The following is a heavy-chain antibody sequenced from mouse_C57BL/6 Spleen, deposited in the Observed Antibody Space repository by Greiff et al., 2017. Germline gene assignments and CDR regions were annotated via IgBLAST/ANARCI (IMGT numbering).Heavy chain of an antibody. V-gene: IGHV5-6*02. Sequence: DVQLVESGGDLVKPGGSLKLSCAASGFTFSSYGMSWVRQTPDKRLEWVATISSGGSYTYYPDSVKGRFTISRDNAKNTLYLQMSSLKSEDTAMYYCARRGLLNYFDYWGQGTTLTVSS. J-gene: IGHJ2*01. CDR3: ARRGLLNYFDY. D-gene: IGHD2-3*01. CDR1: GFTFSSYG. CDR2: ISSGGSYT.